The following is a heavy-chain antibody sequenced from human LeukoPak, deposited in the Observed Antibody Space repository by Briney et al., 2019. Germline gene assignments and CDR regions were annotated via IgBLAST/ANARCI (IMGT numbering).Heavy chain of an antibody. CDR3: ARHEYSGSYYGLSWFDP. V-gene: IGHV4-39*01. D-gene: IGHD1-26*01. J-gene: IGHJ5*02. CDR2: IYYSGST. Sequence: SETLSLTCTVSGGSINSSGYYWGWIRQPPGKGLEWIASIYYSGSTYYNPSLKSRVTISVDTSKNQLSLKPSSLTAADTAVYYCARHEYSGSYYGLSWFDPWGQGTLVTVSS. CDR1: GGSINSSGYY.